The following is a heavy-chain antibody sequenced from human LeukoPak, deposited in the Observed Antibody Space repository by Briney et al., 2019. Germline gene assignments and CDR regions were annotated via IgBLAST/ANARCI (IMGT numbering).Heavy chain of an antibody. CDR3: ARDDASTARASGMDV. Sequence: GGFLRLYCAASGFPFSAYDMNWVRPDPGKGLEWVSYISRDSAFVYHADSVKGRHTISRDNAKNSLYLQMESLRGEGTAVYYCARDDASTARASGMDVWGIGTTVTVSS. D-gene: IGHD6-6*01. CDR2: ISRDSAFV. V-gene: IGHV3-21*01. CDR1: GFPFSAYD. J-gene: IGHJ6*04.